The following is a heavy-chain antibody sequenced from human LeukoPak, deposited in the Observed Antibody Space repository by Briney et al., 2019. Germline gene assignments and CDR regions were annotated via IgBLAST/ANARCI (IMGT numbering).Heavy chain of an antibody. V-gene: IGHV3-23*01. CDR1: GFTFSSYA. CDR3: AKVALWFGELGVDY. CDR2: ISGSGGST. J-gene: IGHJ4*02. D-gene: IGHD3-10*01. Sequence: GGSLRLSCAASGFTFSSYAMSWVRQAPGKGLEWVSAISGSGGSTYYADSVKGRFTIPRDNSKNTLYLQMNSLRAEDTAVYYCAKVALWFGELGVDYWGQGTLVTVSS.